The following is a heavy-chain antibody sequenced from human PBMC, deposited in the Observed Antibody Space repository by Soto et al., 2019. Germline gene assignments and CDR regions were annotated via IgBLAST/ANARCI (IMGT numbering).Heavy chain of an antibody. Sequence: EVQLVESGGGLVKPGGSLRLSCAAYGFSFNNAWMNWVRQVPGEGLEWVGRIKSKSDGESTEYAAPVKGRFTISRDDSKNTVYLQMNSLKTEDTAVYYCALITSDYWGQGTLVTVSS. CDR2: IKSKSDGEST. J-gene: IGHJ4*02. CDR1: GFSFNNAW. CDR3: ALITSDY. V-gene: IGHV3-15*07.